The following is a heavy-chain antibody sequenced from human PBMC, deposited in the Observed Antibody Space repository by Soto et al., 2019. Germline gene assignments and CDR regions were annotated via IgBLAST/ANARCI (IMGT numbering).Heavy chain of an antibody. D-gene: IGHD1-20*01. CDR2: ISGSGGST. Sequence: PRLSCAASGFTFSSYAMSWVRQAPGKGLEWVSAISGSGGSTYYADSVKGRFTISRDNSKNTLYLQMNSLRAEDTAVYYCTKGYNWMGYDAFDIWGQGTMVTVSS. V-gene: IGHV3-23*01. J-gene: IGHJ3*02. CDR1: GFTFSSYA. CDR3: TKGYNWMGYDAFDI.